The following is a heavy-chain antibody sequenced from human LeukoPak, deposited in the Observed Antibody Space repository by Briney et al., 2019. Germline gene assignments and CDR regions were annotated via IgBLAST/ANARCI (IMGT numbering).Heavy chain of an antibody. CDR2: IIPIFGTA. Sequence: SVKVTCKASGGTFSRYAISWVRQAPGQGHEWMGGIIPIFGTANYAQKFQGKVTITAEESTSTASMELSSLRSEDTAVYYCARDRFGITFGGVIVDGMDVWGQGTTVTVSS. CDR3: ARDRFGITFGGVIVDGMDV. J-gene: IGHJ6*02. D-gene: IGHD3-16*02. CDR1: GGTFSRYA. V-gene: IGHV1-69*13.